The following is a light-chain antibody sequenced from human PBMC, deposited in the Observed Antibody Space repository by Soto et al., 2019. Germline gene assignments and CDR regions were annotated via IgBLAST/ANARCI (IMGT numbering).Light chain of an antibody. CDR2: DAS. CDR1: QSVSTY. Sequence: EIVLTQSPATLSVSPGERAALSCRASQSVSTYLAWFQQKPGQAPRLLIYDASTRATGIPARFSGSGSGTDFTLTISMLEPEDFAIYYCQQRHSWVTFGQGTRLEIK. CDR3: QQRHSWVT. J-gene: IGKJ5*01. V-gene: IGKV3-11*01.